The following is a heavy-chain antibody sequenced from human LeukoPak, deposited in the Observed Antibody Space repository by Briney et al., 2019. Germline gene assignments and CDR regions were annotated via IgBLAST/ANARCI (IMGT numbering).Heavy chain of an antibody. CDR3: ARPRISSGYIYAYLY. V-gene: IGHV1-2*02. CDR1: GYTFTAYY. CDR2: INPNTGDT. D-gene: IGHD5-18*01. Sequence: ASVKVSCKASGYTFTAYYMHWVRQAPGQGLEWMGWINPNTGDTDYAQTFQGRVTMTRDTSINTAYMELSRLRSDDTAVYYCARPRISSGYIYAYLYWGQGTLVTVSS. J-gene: IGHJ4*02.